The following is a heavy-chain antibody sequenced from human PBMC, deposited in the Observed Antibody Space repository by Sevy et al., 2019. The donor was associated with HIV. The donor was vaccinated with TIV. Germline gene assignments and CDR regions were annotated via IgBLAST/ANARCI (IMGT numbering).Heavy chain of an antibody. CDR3: AGGNAWGRGYS. Sequence: SETLSLTCTVSGDSITSLYWNWIRQPPGKGLEWIANIYYNGHINYNPSLKSRVTLSLDTSKNQFSLRLGSVTAADTAMYYWAGGNAWGRGYSWGQGTLVTVSS. CDR2: IYYNGHI. CDR1: GDSITSLY. D-gene: IGHD1-26*01. V-gene: IGHV4-59*08. J-gene: IGHJ4*02.